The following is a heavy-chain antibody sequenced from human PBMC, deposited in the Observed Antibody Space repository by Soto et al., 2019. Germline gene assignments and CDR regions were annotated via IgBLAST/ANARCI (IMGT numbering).Heavy chain of an antibody. CDR3: ARDSCDSSGYYNFDY. CDR2: ISYDGSNK. V-gene: IGHV3-30-3*01. CDR1: GFTFSSYA. D-gene: IGHD3-22*01. J-gene: IGHJ4*02. Sequence: GGSLRLSCAASGFTFSSYAMHWVRQAPGKGLEWVAVISYDGSNKYYADSVKGRFTISRDNSKNTLYLQMNSLRAEDTAVYYCARDSCDSSGYYNFDYWGQGTLVTVSS.